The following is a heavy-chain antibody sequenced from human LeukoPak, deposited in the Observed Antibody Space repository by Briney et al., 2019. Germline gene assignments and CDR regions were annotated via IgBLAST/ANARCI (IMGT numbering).Heavy chain of an antibody. CDR2: IYYSGST. Sequence: SETLSLTCTVSGGSISSSSYYWGWIRQPPGKGLEWIGYIYYSGSTNYNPSLKSRVTISVDTSKNQFSLKLSSVTAADTAVYYCARASSIAARLYYYYGMDVWGQGTTVTVSS. CDR1: GGSISSSSYY. D-gene: IGHD6-6*01. J-gene: IGHJ6*02. V-gene: IGHV4-61*05. CDR3: ARASSIAARLYYYYGMDV.